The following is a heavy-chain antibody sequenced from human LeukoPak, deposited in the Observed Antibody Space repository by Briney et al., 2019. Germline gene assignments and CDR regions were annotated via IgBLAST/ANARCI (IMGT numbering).Heavy chain of an antibody. Sequence: VAPVKVSCKASGYTFTSFYMHWVRQAPGQGLEWMGWINPNSGGTNYAQKFQGRVTMTRDTSISTAYMELSRLRSDDTAVYYCARARDCSGGSCYWFDPWGQGTLVTVSS. J-gene: IGHJ5*02. CDR3: ARARDCSGGSCYWFDP. V-gene: IGHV1-2*02. D-gene: IGHD2-15*01. CDR1: GYTFTSFY. CDR2: INPNSGGT.